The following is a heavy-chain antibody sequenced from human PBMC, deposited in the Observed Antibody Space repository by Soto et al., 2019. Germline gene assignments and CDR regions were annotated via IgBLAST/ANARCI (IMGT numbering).Heavy chain of an antibody. V-gene: IGHV4-39*01. CDR3: ATTTVTLFDY. CDR1: GGSISSSSYY. J-gene: IGHJ4*02. Sequence: QLQLQESGPGLVKPSETLSLTCTVSGGSISSSSYYWGWIRQPPGKGLEWIGSIYYSGSTYYNPSLKSRVTISVDTSKNQFSLKLSSVTAADTAVYYCATTTVTLFDYWGQGTLITVSS. D-gene: IGHD4-4*01. CDR2: IYYSGST.